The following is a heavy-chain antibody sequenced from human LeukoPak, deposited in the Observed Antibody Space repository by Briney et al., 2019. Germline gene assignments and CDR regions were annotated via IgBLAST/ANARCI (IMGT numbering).Heavy chain of an antibody. D-gene: IGHD3-3*01. CDR2: ISYDGSNK. J-gene: IGHJ4*02. Sequence: PGRSLRLSCAASGFTFSSYGMHWVRQAPGKGLEWVAVISYDGSNKYYADPVKGRFTISRDNSKNTLYLQMNSLRAEDTAVYYCAKDFAWYWGQGTLVTVSS. V-gene: IGHV3-30*18. CDR3: AKDFAWY. CDR1: GFTFSSYG.